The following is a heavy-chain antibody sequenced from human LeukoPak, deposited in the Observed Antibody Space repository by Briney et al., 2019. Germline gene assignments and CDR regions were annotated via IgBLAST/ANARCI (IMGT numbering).Heavy chain of an antibody. CDR3: ARFVYDSSGWSYYFDY. CDR1: GGSISSSSYY. CDR2: IYYSGST. Sequence: PSETLSLTCTVSGGSISSSSYYWGWIRQPPGKGLEWIGIIYYSGSTYYNLSLKSRVTISVDTSKNQFSLKLSSVTAADTAVYYCARFVYDSSGWSYYFDYWGQGTLVTVSS. D-gene: IGHD6-19*01. V-gene: IGHV4-39*01. J-gene: IGHJ4*02.